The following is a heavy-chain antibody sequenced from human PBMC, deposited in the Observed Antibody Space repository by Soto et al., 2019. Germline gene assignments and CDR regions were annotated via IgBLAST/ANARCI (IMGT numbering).Heavy chain of an antibody. CDR3: AKRLADRWNTYYFDY. Sequence: EVQVLESGGDLVQPGGSLRLSCAASGFTFVMYSMSWVRQALGKGLEWVSGISGSGESTYYADSVKGRFTISRDNSKNTLYLQMYSLRAEDTAVYYCAKRLADRWNTYYFDYWGQGTLVTVSS. D-gene: IGHD1-1*01. CDR2: ISGSGEST. CDR1: GFTFVMYS. V-gene: IGHV3-23*01. J-gene: IGHJ4*02.